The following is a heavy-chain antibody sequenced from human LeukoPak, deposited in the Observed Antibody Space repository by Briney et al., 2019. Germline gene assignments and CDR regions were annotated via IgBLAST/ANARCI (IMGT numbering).Heavy chain of an antibody. D-gene: IGHD2-15*01. CDR2: IYYSGST. V-gene: IGHV4-31*03. J-gene: IGHJ4*02. CDR1: GGSISSGGYY. CDR3: ARIGSGSGVDY. Sequence: PSETLSLTCTVSGGSISSGGYYWSWIRQHPGKGLEWIGYIYYSGSTYYNPSLKSRVTISVDTSKNQFSLKLGSVTAADTAVYYCARIGSGSGVDYWGQGTLVTVSS.